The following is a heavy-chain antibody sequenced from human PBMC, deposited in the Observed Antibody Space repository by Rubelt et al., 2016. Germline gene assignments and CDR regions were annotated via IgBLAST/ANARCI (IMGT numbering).Heavy chain of an antibody. J-gene: IGHJ4*02. CDR1: GGSISSSSYY. CDR2: MYYSGGT. CDR3: ARFGAAAGTDY. D-gene: IGHD6-13*01. Sequence: QVQLQESGPGLVKPSETLSLTCTVSGGSISSSSYYWGWIRQPPGKGLEWIGHMYYSGGTYYNPSLRSRVTISVDTSKNPFSLKLSSVTAAATAMYYCARFGAAAGTDYWGQGALVTVSS. V-gene: IGHV4-39*07.